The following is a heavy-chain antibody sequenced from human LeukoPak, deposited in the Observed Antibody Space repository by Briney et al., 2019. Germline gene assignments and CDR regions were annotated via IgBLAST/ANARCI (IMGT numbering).Heavy chain of an antibody. D-gene: IGHD3-10*01. Sequence: SETLSLTCTVSGGSISSYYWSWMRQPPGKGLEWIGYIHYRGSTNYNPSLKSRVTISVDTSKNQFSLKLSSVTAADTAVYYCARDRRRVYGGSGSYYTGWYFDLWGRGTLVTVSS. J-gene: IGHJ2*01. CDR2: IHYRGST. V-gene: IGHV4-59*01. CDR3: ARDRRRVYGGSGSYYTGWYFDL. CDR1: GGSISSYY.